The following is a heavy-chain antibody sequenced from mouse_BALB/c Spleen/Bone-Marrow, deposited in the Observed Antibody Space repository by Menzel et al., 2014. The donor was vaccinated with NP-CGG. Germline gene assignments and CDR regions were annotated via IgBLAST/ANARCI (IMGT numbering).Heavy chain of an antibody. CDR1: GFSLTSYG. Sequence: VKLMESGPGLVAPSQSLSITCTISGFSLTSYGVHWVRQPPGKGLEWLVVIWSDGSTTYNSALKSRLSISKDNSKSQVFLKMNSLQTDDTAMYYRARHYYGSSYWYFDVWGAGTTVTVSS. D-gene: IGHD1-1*01. V-gene: IGHV2-6-1*01. CDR3: ARHYYGSSYWYFDV. J-gene: IGHJ1*01. CDR2: IWSDGST.